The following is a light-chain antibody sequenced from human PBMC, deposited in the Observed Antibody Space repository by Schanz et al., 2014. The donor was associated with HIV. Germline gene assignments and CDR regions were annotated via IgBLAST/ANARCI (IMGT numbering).Light chain of an antibody. CDR3: QQRSNWRFT. V-gene: IGKV3-11*01. CDR2: DAS. CDR1: QSVDNS. Sequence: EVVLTQSPATLSLSPGERATLSCRASQSVDNSLAWYQQKPGQAPRRLIYDASNRATGIPARFSGSGSGTDFTLTISSLEPEDFAVYYCQQRSNWRFTFGPGTKVDIK. J-gene: IGKJ3*01.